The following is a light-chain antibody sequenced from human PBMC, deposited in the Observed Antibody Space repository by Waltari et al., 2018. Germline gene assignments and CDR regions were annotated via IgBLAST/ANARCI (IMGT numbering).Light chain of an antibody. CDR1: QSVTSIP. CDR3: QQYDGEGLT. J-gene: IGKJ4*01. V-gene: IGKV3-20*01. CDR2: GTS. Sequence: EIVFTKSTVTLPLSPGKRATTPWRASQSVTSIPLTWYQQKLGQAPRLLIYGTSSRATWIPDRFSGSGSGTGFTLTISRLEPEDFAVYYCQQYDGEGLTFGGGTKVEI.